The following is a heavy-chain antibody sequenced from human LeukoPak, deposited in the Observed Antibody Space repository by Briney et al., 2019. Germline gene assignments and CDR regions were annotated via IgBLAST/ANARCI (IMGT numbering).Heavy chain of an antibody. CDR1: GGSISSYY. V-gene: IGHV4-59*12. D-gene: IGHD4-17*01. Sequence: SETLSLTCTVSGGSISSYYWSWIRQPPGKGLEWIGYIYYSGSTNYNPSLKSRVTISVDTSKNQFSLKLSSVTAADTAVYYCARLDYGDYDGGYWFDPWGQGTLVTVSS. J-gene: IGHJ5*02. CDR2: IYYSGST. CDR3: ARLDYGDYDGGYWFDP.